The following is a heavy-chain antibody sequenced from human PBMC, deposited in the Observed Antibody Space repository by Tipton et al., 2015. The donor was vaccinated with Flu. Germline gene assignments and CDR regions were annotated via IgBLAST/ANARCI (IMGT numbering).Heavy chain of an antibody. D-gene: IGHD3-22*01. J-gene: IGHJ3*02. CDR2: IYTSGST. Sequence: LRLSCTVSGGSISSGSYYWSWIRQPAGKGLEWIGRIYTSGSTNYNPSLKSRVTISVDTSKNQFSLKLSSVTAADTAVYYCAREGFDSSGYRAGDAFDIWRQGTMVTVSS. V-gene: IGHV4-61*02. CDR3: AREGFDSSGYRAGDAFDI. CDR1: GGSISSGSYY.